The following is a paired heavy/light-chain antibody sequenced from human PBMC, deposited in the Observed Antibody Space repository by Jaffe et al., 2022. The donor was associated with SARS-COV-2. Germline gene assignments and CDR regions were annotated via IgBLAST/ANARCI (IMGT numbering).Heavy chain of an antibody. CDR2: ISSNGSPV. V-gene: IGHV3-11*01. D-gene: IGHD2-21*02. J-gene: IGHJ4*02. CDR1: GFSFGGYF. CDR3: ARDRGAVTGDYFDY. Sequence: QVQLVESGGGLVKPGGSLRLSCAASGFSFGGYFMSWIRQAPGKGLEWVSCISSNGSPVYYADSVKGRFTISRDNAKNSLYLQMNSLRAEDTAVYYCARDRGAVTGDYFDYWGQGILVTVSS.
Light chain of an antibody. Sequence: QSALTQPASVSGSLGQSITISCTGTSSDIGAYNYVSWYQQHPGKAPKLMIYEVNNRPSGVPDRFSGSKSGNTASLTISGLQAEDEADYYCTSYSRTNTIFGGGTKLTVL. CDR1: SSDIGAYNY. V-gene: IGLV2-14*01. CDR2: EVN. J-gene: IGLJ2*01. CDR3: TSYSRTNTI.